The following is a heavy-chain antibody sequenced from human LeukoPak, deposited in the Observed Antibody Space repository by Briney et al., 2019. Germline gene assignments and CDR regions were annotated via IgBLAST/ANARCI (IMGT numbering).Heavy chain of an antibody. J-gene: IGHJ6*02. D-gene: IGHD3-16*01. CDR3: ARVIRVYYGLDV. CDR2: INPNSGGT. V-gene: IGHV1-2*02. CDR1: GYTFIDYY. Sequence: GASVKVSCKASGYTFIDYYIHWVRQAPGKGLVWMGWINPNSGGTHYTQRFQGRVTMTRDTSISTAYMELSRLKSDDTAVYYCARVIRVYYGLDVWGRGTTVTVSS.